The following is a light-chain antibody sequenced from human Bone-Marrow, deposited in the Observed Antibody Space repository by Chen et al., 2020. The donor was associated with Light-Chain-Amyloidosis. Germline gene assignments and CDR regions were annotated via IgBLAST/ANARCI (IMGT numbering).Light chain of an antibody. CDR3: QVWDRSSDRPV. Sequence: SYVLTQPSPVSVAPGQTATHAWGGNNIGSTSVHWYQQTPGQAPLLVVYDDSDRPSGIPERLSGSNSGNTATLTISRVEAGDEADYYCQVWDRSSDRPVFGGGTKLTVL. V-gene: IGLV3-21*02. CDR1: NIGSTS. J-gene: IGLJ3*02. CDR2: DDS.